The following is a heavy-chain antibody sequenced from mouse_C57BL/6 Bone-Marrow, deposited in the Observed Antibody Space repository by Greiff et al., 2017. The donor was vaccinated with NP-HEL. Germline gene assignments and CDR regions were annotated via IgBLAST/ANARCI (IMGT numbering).Heavy chain of an antibody. D-gene: IGHD1-1*01. V-gene: IGHV5-6*01. CDR2: ISSGGSYT. CDR1: GFTFSSYG. Sequence: EVQLVESGGDLVKPGGSLKLSCAASGFTFSSYGMSWVRQTPDKRLEWVATISSGGSYTYYTDSVKGRFTISRDNAKNTLYLQMSSLKSEDTAMYYCARPRAPITTVVARFAYWGQGTLVTVSA. CDR3: ARPRAPITTVVARFAY. J-gene: IGHJ3*01.